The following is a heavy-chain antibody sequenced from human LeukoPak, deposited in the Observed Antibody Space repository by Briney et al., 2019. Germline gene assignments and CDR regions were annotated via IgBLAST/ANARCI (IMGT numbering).Heavy chain of an antibody. CDR1: GLTVGSTY. D-gene: IGHD2-2*01. V-gene: IGHV3-53*01. Sequence: GGSLRLSCAVSGLTVGSTYMSWVRQAPGKGLEWVSIIFAGGSTYHADSVKGRFTISRDNSKNTLYLQMDSLRAEDTAVYYCAKPVRRYCSSTSCSRPIYYSDYWGQGTLVTVSS. CDR3: AKPVRRYCSSTSCSRPIYYSDY. J-gene: IGHJ4*02. CDR2: IFAGGST.